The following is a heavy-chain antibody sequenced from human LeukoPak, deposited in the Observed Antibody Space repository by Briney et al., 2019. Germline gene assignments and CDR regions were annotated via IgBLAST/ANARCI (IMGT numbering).Heavy chain of an antibody. J-gene: IGHJ3*02. CDR3: ARVLAGYDTSGYYWDAFDI. D-gene: IGHD3-22*01. Sequence: ASVKVSCKASGGTFSNFAISWVRQAPGQGLEWMGGIIPIFGTTNYAQKFQGRVTITADESTSTAYVELSSLRSEDTAVYYCARVLAGYDTSGYYWDAFDIWGQGTMVSVSS. V-gene: IGHV1-69*13. CDR2: IIPIFGTT. CDR1: GGTFSNFA.